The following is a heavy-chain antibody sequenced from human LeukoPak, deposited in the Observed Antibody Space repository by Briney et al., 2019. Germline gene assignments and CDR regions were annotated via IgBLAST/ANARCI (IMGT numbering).Heavy chain of an antibody. CDR2: INPNSGGT. V-gene: IGHV1-2*02. J-gene: IGHJ4*02. D-gene: IGHD3-10*01. CDR1: GYTFTGYY. Sequence: ASVKVSCKASGYTFTGYYMHWVRQAPGQGLEWMGWINPNSGGTNYAQKFQGRVTMTRDTSISTAYMELSRLRSDDTAVYYCARVEWIYGSGSYYTADYWGQGTLVTVSS. CDR3: ARVEWIYGSGSYYTADY.